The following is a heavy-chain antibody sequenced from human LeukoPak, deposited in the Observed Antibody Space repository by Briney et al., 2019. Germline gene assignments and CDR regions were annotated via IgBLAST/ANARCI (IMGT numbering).Heavy chain of an antibody. V-gene: IGHV4-59*08. D-gene: IGHD3-16*01. CDR2: IHSSGRT. Sequence: SETLSLTCTVSGGSISDFHWIWIRQPPGKGLEWIGYIHSSGRTNYNPSLTSLKSRISISVDRPKNQFSLNMRSVTAADTAVYYCARHRPMKGGDAFDIWGQGTMATVSS. CDR1: GGSISDFH. J-gene: IGHJ3*02. CDR3: ARHRPMKGGDAFDI.